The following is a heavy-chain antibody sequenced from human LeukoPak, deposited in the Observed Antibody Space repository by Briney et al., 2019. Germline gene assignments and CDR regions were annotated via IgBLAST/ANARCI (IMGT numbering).Heavy chain of an antibody. Sequence: SVKVSCKASGGTFSSYAISWVRQAPGQGLEWIGGIIPIFGTANYAQKFQGRVTITADESTSTAYMELSSLRSEYTAVYYCARGYCSGGSCYSVENWFDPWGQGTLVTVSS. J-gene: IGHJ5*02. V-gene: IGHV1-69*13. CDR1: GGTFSSYA. D-gene: IGHD2-15*01. CDR3: ARGYCSGGSCYSVENWFDP. CDR2: IIPIFGTA.